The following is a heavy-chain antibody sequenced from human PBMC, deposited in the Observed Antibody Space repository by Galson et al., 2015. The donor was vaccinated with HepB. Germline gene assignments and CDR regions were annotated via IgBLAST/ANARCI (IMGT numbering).Heavy chain of an antibody. V-gene: IGHV3-21*01. D-gene: IGHD4-23*01. J-gene: IGHJ4*02. CDR3: VRDLGVETTRG. CDR1: GFTFNTYS. CDR2: ISSSGSYI. Sequence: SLRLSCAASGFTFNTYSMNWVRQAPRKGLQWVSSISSSGSYIYYADSVKGRFTISRDNAKNSLYLQMNSLRAEDTAVYYCVRDLGVETTRGWGQGTLVTVSS.